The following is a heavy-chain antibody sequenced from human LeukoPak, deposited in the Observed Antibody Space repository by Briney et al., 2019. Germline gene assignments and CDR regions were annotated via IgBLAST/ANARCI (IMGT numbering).Heavy chain of an antibody. D-gene: IGHD2-8*01. CDR3: AHRQLYILPGAFDS. CDR2: IYWDDEK. Sequence: SGPTLATPRQPLTLTCTFSGFSLSTRLVDVGWVCQPSGNALEWLALIYWDDEKRYSPSLKNRLTITKDTSKNQVVLTLTNMDPVDTATYYCAHRQLYILPGAFDSWGQGTVVTVSS. CDR1: GFSLSTRLVD. V-gene: IGHV2-5*02. J-gene: IGHJ3*01.